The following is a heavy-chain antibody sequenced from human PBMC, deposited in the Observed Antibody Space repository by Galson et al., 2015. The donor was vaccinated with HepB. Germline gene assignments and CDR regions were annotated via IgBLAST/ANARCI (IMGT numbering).Heavy chain of an antibody. V-gene: IGHV3-30-3*01. J-gene: IGHJ6*02. D-gene: IGHD2-15*01. CDR1: GFAFSSYA. Sequence: SLRLSCAASGFAFSSYAMHWVRQAPGKGLEWVAVISYDGSNKYYADSVKGRFTISRDNSKNTLYLQMNSLRAEDTAVYYCARRYCSGGSCYSGYYGMDVWGQGTTVTVSS. CDR2: ISYDGSNK. CDR3: ARRYCSGGSCYSGYYGMDV.